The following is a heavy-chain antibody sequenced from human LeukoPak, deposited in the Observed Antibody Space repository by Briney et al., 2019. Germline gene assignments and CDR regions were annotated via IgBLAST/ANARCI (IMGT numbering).Heavy chain of an antibody. D-gene: IGHD3-9*01. CDR3: AKDDRGLRYFDWLSKGVVYFDY. CDR1: GFTFSSYS. J-gene: IGHJ4*02. Sequence: GGPLTLSCAASGFTFSSYSTNWVPRAPEGGVEGVSSICNSRNYIYYAHSERGRFPLSRENPKNSLSVQMNSLRAEDTAVYYCAKDDRGLRYFDWLSKGVVYFDYWGQGTLVTVSS. V-gene: IGHV3-21*04. CDR2: ICNSRNYI.